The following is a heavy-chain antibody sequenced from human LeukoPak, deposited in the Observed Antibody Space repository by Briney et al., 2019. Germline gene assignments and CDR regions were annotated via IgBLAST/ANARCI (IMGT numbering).Heavy chain of an antibody. Sequence: GGSLRLSCAASGFTFSNYEMNWVRQAPGKGLEWVSYISSSGNIVYHADSVKGRFTISRDNAKNSMYLVISSLRAEDTAVYYCAGTYPHDYGDYVEYFQYWGQGTLVTVSS. CDR2: ISSSGNIV. D-gene: IGHD4-17*01. J-gene: IGHJ1*01. CDR3: AGTYPHDYGDYVEYFQY. CDR1: GFTFSNYE. V-gene: IGHV3-48*03.